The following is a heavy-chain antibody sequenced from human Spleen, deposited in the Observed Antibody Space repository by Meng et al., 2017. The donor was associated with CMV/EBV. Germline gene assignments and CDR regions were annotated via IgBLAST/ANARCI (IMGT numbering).Heavy chain of an antibody. Sequence: SETLSLTCTVSGGSISSYYWSWIRQPPGKGPEWIGEINHLRSTNYNPSLESRVTISVDTSKNQFSLKLSSVTAADTAVYYCARGEDPNRRFNGMDVWGQGTTVTVSS. D-gene: IGHD5-24*01. J-gene: IGHJ6*02. CDR3: ARGEDPNRRFNGMDV. CDR1: GGSISSYY. V-gene: IGHV4-34*01. CDR2: INHLRST.